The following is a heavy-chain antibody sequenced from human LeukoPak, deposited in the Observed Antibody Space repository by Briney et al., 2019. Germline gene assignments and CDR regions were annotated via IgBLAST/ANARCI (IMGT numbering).Heavy chain of an antibody. J-gene: IGHJ4*02. CDR3: ARYSGAADFDY. CDR1: GYTFTSYD. CDR2: IIPILGIA. V-gene: IGHV1-69*04. Sequence: ASVKVSCKASGYTFTSYDINWVRQATGQGLEWMGRIIPILGIANYAQKFQGRVTITADKSTSTAYMELSSLRSEDTAVYYCARYSGAADFDYWGQGTLVTVSS. D-gene: IGHD7-27*01.